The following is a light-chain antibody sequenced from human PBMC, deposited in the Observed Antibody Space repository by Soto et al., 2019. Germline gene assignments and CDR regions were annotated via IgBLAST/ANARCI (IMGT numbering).Light chain of an antibody. V-gene: IGLV1-44*01. CDR1: SSNIGSHT. CDR2: SDN. CDR3: AAWDDTLNAAV. Sequence: QSVLTQPYSASGTPGPRVTISCSGSSSNIGSHTLNWYQQLPGSAPSLLIYSDNQRPSGVPDRFSGSTSGTSASLAISGLQSEDEAEYYCAAWDDTLNAAVFGGGTKLTVL. J-gene: IGLJ2*01.